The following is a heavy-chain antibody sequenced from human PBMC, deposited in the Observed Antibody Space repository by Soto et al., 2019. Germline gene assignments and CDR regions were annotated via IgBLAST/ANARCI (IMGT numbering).Heavy chain of an antibody. CDR3: AKKRGATGNWSFEV. J-gene: IGHJ2*01. V-gene: IGHV3-23*01. CDR2: ISNSGDT. Sequence: EVQLLESGGGLAQPGGSLRLSCAASGFIFSGFTMTWVRQAPGKGLEWVSTISNSGDTYYTDTVKGRFTISRDNSTNTLFLQMNSLRAGDTAAYYCAKKRGATGNWSFEVWGRGTLVIVSS. D-gene: IGHD1-26*01. CDR1: GFIFSGFT.